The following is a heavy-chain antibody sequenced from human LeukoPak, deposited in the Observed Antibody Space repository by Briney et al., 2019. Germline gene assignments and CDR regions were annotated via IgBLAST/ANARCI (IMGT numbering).Heavy chain of an antibody. J-gene: IGHJ6*02. Sequence: ASVKVSCKASGYTFTSYAMHWERQAPGQRLEWMGWINAGNGNTKYSQKFQGRVTITRDTSASTAYMELSSLRSEDTAVYYCARVSDYYDSSGYYSTVYYYYGMDVWGQGTTVTVSS. CDR1: GYTFTSYA. V-gene: IGHV1-3*01. D-gene: IGHD3-22*01. CDR3: ARVSDYYDSSGYYSTVYYYYGMDV. CDR2: INAGNGNT.